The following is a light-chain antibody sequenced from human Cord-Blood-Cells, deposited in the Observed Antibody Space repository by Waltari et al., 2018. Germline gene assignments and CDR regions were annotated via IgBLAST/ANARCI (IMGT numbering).Light chain of an antibody. V-gene: IGLV2-11*01. J-gene: IGLJ2*01. CDR1: SSDVGGYNY. CDR3: CSYAGSYTYVV. CDR2: DVI. Sequence: QSALTQPRPVSGSPGQSVTISCTGTSSDVGGYNYVSWYQHHPGKAPKLMIYDVIKRPSGVPDRFSGSKSGNTASLTISGLQAEDEADYYCCSYAGSYTYVVFGGGTKLTVL.